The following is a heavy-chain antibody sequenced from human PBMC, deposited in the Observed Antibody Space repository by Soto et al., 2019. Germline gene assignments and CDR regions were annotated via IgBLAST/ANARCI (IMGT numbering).Heavy chain of an antibody. D-gene: IGHD1-26*01. CDR2: IYYSGTT. V-gene: IGHV4-28*01. J-gene: IGHJ4*02. Sequence: SETLSLTCAVSGYSISSSNWWGWIRQPPGKGLEWIGYIYYSGTTYYNPSLKSRVTMSVDTSKNQFSLKLTFVTAVDTAVYYCARREIQGPIDYWGQGTLVTVSS. CDR1: GYSISSSNW. CDR3: ARREIQGPIDY.